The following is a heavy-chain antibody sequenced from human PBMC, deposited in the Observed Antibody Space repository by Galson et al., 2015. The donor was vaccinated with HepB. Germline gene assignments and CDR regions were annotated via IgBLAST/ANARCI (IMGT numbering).Heavy chain of an antibody. Sequence: SVKVSCKASGYTFTAYSIHWVRQAPGQGLEWMGWIFSSSGGTNYAQKFQGRVAMTRDTSISTVYMELSSLRSDDTAVYYCAREAYTSASGGFDHWGQGTLVTVSS. J-gene: IGHJ5*02. CDR2: IFSSSGGT. D-gene: IGHD1-14*01. CDR1: GYTFTAYS. V-gene: IGHV1-2*02. CDR3: AREAYTSASGGFDH.